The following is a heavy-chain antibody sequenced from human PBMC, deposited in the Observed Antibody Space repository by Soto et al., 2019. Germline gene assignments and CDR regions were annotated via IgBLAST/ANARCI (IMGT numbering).Heavy chain of an antibody. CDR2: IYYSGST. J-gene: IGHJ4*02. CDR1: GGSISSSSYY. V-gene: IGHV4-39*01. D-gene: IGHD3-3*01. Sequence: QLQLQEPGPGLVKPSETLSLTCTVSGGSISSSSYYWGWIRQPPGKGLEWIGSIYYSGSTYYNPSLKRRVPISLYTSKNQVSLQLSSVTAADTAVYYWARGEMSGPVDYWGQGTLVTVSS. CDR3: ARGEMSGPVDY.